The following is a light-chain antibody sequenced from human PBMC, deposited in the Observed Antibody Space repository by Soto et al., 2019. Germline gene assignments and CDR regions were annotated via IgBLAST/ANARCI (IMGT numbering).Light chain of an antibody. CDR3: CSYAGRSTPYV. Sequence: QSVLTQPRSVSGSPGQSVTISCTGTSSDVGAYNYVSWYQQHPGKVPKLMIYDVTKRPSGVPDRFSGSRSGNTASLTISGLQADDEADYYCCSYAGRSTPYVFGTGTKLTVL. J-gene: IGLJ1*01. CDR1: SSDVGAYNY. CDR2: DVT. V-gene: IGLV2-11*01.